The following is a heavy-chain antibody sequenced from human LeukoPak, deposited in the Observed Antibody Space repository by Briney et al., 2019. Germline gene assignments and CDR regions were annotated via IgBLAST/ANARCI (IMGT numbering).Heavy chain of an antibody. D-gene: IGHD7-27*01. Sequence: GGSLRLSCAASGFTVSSNYMSWVRQAPGKGLEWVSFIHSGGTTYYADSVKGRFTISRDNSKKTLYVHMNSLRAEGTAVYYCARETGDDAFDIWGQGTMVTVSS. CDR3: ARETGDDAFDI. J-gene: IGHJ3*02. CDR1: GFTVSSNY. CDR2: IHSGGTT. V-gene: IGHV3-66*01.